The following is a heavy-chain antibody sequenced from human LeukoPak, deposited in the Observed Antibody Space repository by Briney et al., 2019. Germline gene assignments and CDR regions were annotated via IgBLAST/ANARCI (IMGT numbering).Heavy chain of an antibody. J-gene: IGHJ4*02. CDR3: ARDREQYYDFWSGYPDY. CDR1: GYTFTSYG. V-gene: IGHV1-18*01. CDR2: ISAYNGNT. Sequence: GASVKVSCKASGYTFTSYGISWVRQAPGQGLEWMGWISAYNGNTNYAQKLQGRVTMTTDTSTSTAYMELRSLRSDDTAVYYCARDREQYYDFWSGYPDYWGQGTLVTVSS. D-gene: IGHD3-3*01.